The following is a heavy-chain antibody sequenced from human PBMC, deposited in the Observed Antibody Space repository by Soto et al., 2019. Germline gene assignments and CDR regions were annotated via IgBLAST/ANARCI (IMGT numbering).Heavy chain of an antibody. CDR2: IRSKAYGGTT. CDR3: TRATYYYDSSGYWWGQKNYYFDY. CDR1: GFTFGDYA. J-gene: IGHJ4*02. D-gene: IGHD3-22*01. V-gene: IGHV3-49*03. Sequence: GGSLRLSCTASGFTFGDYAMSWFRQAPGKGLEWVGFIRSKAYGGTTEYAASVKGRFTISRDDSKSIAYLQMNSLKTEDTAVYYCTRATYYYDSSGYWWGQKNYYFDYWGQGTLVTVSS.